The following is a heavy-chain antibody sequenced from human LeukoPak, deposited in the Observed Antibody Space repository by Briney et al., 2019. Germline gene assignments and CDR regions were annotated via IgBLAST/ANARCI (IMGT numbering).Heavy chain of an antibody. CDR1: GYTFTNDD. J-gene: IGHJ4*02. CDR2: MNPNSGNT. CDR3: AREGFDY. V-gene: IGHV1-8*03. Sequence: GASVKVSCKASGYTFTNDDINWVRQATGQGLEWMGYMNPNSGNTGYAQKFQGRVTITKNTSISTDYMELSRLRSEDTAVYYCAREGFDYWGQGTLVTVSS.